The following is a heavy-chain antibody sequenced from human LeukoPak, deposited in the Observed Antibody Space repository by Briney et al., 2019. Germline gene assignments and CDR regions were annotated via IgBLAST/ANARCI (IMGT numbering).Heavy chain of an antibody. CDR2: INHSGST. J-gene: IGHJ4*02. Sequence: KPSETLSLTCSVSGFSISSGYYWSWIRQPPGKGLEWIGEINHSGSTNYNPSLKSRVTISVDTSKNQFSLKLSSVTAADTAVYYCARESSSGWYFDYWGQGTLVTVSS. CDR3: ARESSSGWYFDY. CDR1: GFSISSGYY. V-gene: IGHV4-38-2*02. D-gene: IGHD6-19*01.